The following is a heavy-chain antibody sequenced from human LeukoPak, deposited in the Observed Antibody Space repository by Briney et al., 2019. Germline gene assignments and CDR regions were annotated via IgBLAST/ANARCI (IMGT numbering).Heavy chain of an antibody. CDR2: ISSSGSTI. D-gene: IGHD3-3*01. CDR1: GGSFSGYY. Sequence: PSETLSLTCAVYGGSFSGYYWSWIRQAPGKGLEWVSYISSSGSTIYYADSVKGRFTISRDNAKNSLYLQMNSLRAEDTAVYYCARQYYDFWSGYYYTAIFDYWGQGTLVTVSS. CDR3: ARQYYDFWSGYYYTAIFDY. J-gene: IGHJ4*02. V-gene: IGHV3-11*04.